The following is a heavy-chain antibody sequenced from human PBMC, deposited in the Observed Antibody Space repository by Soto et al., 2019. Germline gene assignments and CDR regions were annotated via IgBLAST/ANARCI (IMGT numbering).Heavy chain of an antibody. CDR1: GYSFTSYW. Sequence: PGESLKISCKGSGYSFTSYWIGWVRQMPGKGLEWMGIIYPGDSDTRYSPSFQGQVTISADKSISTAYLQWSSLKASDTAMYYCARLERRGFYYGSGRVAAYGMDVWGQGTTVTVSS. D-gene: IGHD3-10*01. V-gene: IGHV5-51*01. J-gene: IGHJ6*02. CDR2: IYPGDSDT. CDR3: ARLERRGFYYGSGRVAAYGMDV.